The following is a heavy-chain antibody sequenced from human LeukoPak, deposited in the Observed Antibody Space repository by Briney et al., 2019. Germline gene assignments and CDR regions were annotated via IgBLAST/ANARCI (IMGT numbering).Heavy chain of an antibody. V-gene: IGHV1-24*01. CDR3: ASMTRGIVVPHFDY. D-gene: IGHD3-16*02. CDR2: FDPEDGET. J-gene: IGHJ4*02. CDR1: GYTFTGYY. Sequence: ASVKVSCKASGYTFTGYYMHWVRQAPGKGLEWMGGFDPEDGETIYAQEFQGRVTMTEDTSTDTAYMELSSLRSEDTGVFYCASMTRGIVVPHFDYWGQGTLVTVSS.